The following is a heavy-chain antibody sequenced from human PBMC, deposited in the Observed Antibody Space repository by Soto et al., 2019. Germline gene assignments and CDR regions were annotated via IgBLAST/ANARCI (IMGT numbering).Heavy chain of an antibody. J-gene: IGHJ5*02. Sequence: SETLSLTCAVSGGSISSGGYSWSWIRQPPGKGLEWIGYIYHSGSTYYNPSIKSRDTISVDRSKNQFSLKLSSVTAADTAVYYCARGVHDFWSGKDPNWFDPWGQGTLVTVSS. V-gene: IGHV4-30-2*01. D-gene: IGHD3-3*01. CDR3: ARGVHDFWSGKDPNWFDP. CDR2: IYHSGST. CDR1: GGSISSGGYS.